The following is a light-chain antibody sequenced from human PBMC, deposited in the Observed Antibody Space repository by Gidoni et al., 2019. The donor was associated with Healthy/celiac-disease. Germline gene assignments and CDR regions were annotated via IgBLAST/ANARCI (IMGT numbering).Light chain of an antibody. Sequence: DIQMTQSPSSLYASVGDRVTITCRASQSISSYLNWYQQKPGKAPKLLIYAASSLISGVPSRFSGSGSGTDFTLTISSLQHDDFATYYCQQSYSTPQTFGPGTKVDIK. J-gene: IGKJ3*01. V-gene: IGKV1-39*01. CDR2: AAS. CDR3: QQSYSTPQT. CDR1: QSISSY.